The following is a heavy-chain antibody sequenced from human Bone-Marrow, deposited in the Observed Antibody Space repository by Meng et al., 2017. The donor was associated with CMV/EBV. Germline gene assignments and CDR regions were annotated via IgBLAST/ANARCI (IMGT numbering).Heavy chain of an antibody. CDR2: IRYDGSNK. V-gene: IGHV3-30*02. D-gene: IGHD2-2*01. CDR3: AKDFYVVVVPAAQAFEY. J-gene: IGHJ4*02. CDR1: GFAFSSYE. Sequence: GESLKIAFAASGFAFSSYEMNWVRQAPGKGLEWVAFIRYDGSNKYYADSVKGRFTISRDNSKNTLYLQMNSLRAEDTAVYYCAKDFYVVVVPAAQAFEYWGQGTLVTVSS.